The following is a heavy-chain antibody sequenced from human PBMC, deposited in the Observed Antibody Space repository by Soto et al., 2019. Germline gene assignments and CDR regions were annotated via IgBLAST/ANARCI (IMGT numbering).Heavy chain of an antibody. Sequence: QVQLVQSGGEVKKPGASVKVSCKAPGYTFTSYGISWVRQAPGQGLEWMGWINAYNGNTNYAQKVQGRVTMTSDTSTSTAYMELRSLRSDDTAVYYCVRDVGYGLIDGWGQGTLVTVSS. J-gene: IGHJ4*02. CDR2: INAYNGNT. V-gene: IGHV1-18*01. CDR3: VRDVGYGLIDG. D-gene: IGHD5-18*01. CDR1: GYTFTSYG.